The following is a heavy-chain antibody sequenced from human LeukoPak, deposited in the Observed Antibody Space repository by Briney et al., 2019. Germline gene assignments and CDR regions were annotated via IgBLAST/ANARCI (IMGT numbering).Heavy chain of an antibody. Sequence: SETLSLTCAVYGGSFSGYYWSWIRQPPGKGLEWIGEINHSGSTNYNPSLKSRVTISVDTSKNQFSLKLSSVTAADTAAYYCARRGLLGNIVVVPAARGVLAYWGQGTLVTVSS. V-gene: IGHV4-34*01. D-gene: IGHD2-2*01. CDR3: ARRGLLGNIVVVPAARGVLAY. CDR2: INHSGST. J-gene: IGHJ4*02. CDR1: GGSFSGYY.